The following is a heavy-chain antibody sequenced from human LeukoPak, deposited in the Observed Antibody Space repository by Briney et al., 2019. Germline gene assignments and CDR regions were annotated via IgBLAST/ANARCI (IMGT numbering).Heavy chain of an antibody. CDR2: TYYRSKWYN. D-gene: IGHD3-10*01. CDR1: GDSVSSNSAA. V-gene: IGHV6-1*01. J-gene: IGHJ3*02. Sequence: SQTLSLTCAISGDSVSSNSAAWNWIRQSPSRGLEWLGRTYYRSKWYNDYAVSVKSRITINPDTSKNQFSLQLNSVTPEDTAVYYCARVLAYGSGGYLALDAFDIWGQGTMVTVSS. CDR3: ARVLAYGSGGYLALDAFDI.